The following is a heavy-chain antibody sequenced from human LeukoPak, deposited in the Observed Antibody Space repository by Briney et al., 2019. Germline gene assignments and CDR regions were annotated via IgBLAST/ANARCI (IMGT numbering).Heavy chain of an antibody. J-gene: IGHJ6*03. CDR2: ISWDGDST. CDR3: ARDSLRAALHYMDV. D-gene: IGHD4-11*01. CDR1: GFTFDDYT. V-gene: IGHV3-43*01. Sequence: PGGSLRLSCAASGFTFDDYTMHWVRQVPGKGLEWVSLISWDGDSTYYADSVKGRFTISRDNSKNTFYLQLNTLRAEDTAVYYCARDSLRAALHYMDVWGKGATVTVSS.